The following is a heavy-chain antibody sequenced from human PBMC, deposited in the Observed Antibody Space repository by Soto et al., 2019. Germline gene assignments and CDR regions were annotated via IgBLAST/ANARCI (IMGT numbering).Heavy chain of an antibody. D-gene: IGHD6-13*01. CDR2: IYYSGST. CDR1: GGSISSGGYY. V-gene: IGHV4-31*03. CDR3: AVNTAAYNYYYGMDV. J-gene: IGHJ6*02. Sequence: QVQLQESGPGLVKPSQTLSLTCTVSGGSISSGGYYWSWIRQHPGQGLEWIGYIYYSGSTYYNPSLKSRVTISVDTSKNQFSLKLSSVTAADTAVYYCAVNTAAYNYYYGMDVWGQGTTVTVSS.